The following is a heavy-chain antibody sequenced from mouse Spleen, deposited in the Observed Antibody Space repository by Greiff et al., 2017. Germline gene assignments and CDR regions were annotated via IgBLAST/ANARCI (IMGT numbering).Heavy chain of an antibody. CDR1: SFTIKNTY. V-gene: IGHV14-3*01. CDR2: IDPANGNT. Sequence: VQLQQSVAELVRPGASVKLSCTASSFTIKNTYMHWVKQRPEQGLEWIGRIDPANGNTKYAPKFPGKATITADTSSNTAYLQLSSLTSEDNAIDYCARWDYYGLAYWGQGTTLTVSS. D-gene: IGHD1-2*01. J-gene: IGHJ2*01. CDR3: ARWDYYGLAY.